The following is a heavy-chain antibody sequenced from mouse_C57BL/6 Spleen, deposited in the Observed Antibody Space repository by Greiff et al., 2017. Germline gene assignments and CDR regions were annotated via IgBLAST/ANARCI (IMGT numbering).Heavy chain of an antibody. V-gene: IGHV1-82*01. J-gene: IGHJ3*01. D-gene: IGHD1-1*01. CDR3: ARGDYYGSSYLAY. CDR2: IYPGDGDT. CDR1: GYAFSSSW. Sequence: QVQLQQSGPELVKPGASVKISCKASGYAFSSSWMNWVKQRPGKGLEWIGRIYPGDGDTNYNGKFKGKATLTADKSSSTAYMQLSSLTSEDSAVYFCARGDYYGSSYLAYWGQGTLVTVSA.